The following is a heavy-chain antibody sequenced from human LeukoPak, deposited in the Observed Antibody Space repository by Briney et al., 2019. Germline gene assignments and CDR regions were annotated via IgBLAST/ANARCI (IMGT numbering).Heavy chain of an antibody. CDR1: GGSFSGYY. V-gene: IGHV4-34*01. J-gene: IGHJ4*02. CDR3: ARDWFGLRN. Sequence: SSETLSLTCAVYGGSFSGYYWSWIRQPPGKGLEWIGEINHSGSTNYNPSLKSRVTISVDTSKNQFSLQLNSVTPEDTAVYYCARDWFGLRNWGQGTLVTVSS. CDR2: INHSGST. D-gene: IGHD3-10*01.